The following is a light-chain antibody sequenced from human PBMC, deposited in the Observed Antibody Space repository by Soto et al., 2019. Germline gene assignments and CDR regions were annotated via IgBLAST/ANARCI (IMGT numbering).Light chain of an antibody. Sequence: QSVLTQPPSVSGAPGQRVTISCTGSSSNIGAGYDVHWYQQLPGTAPKLLIYGNSNRPSGVPDRFSGSKSGTSASLAITGLQAEDEADYYCQSYXXXXXXXVFXGGTK. V-gene: IGLV1-40*01. J-gene: IGLJ2*01. CDR3: QSYXXXXXXXV. CDR1: SSNIGAGYD. CDR2: GNS.